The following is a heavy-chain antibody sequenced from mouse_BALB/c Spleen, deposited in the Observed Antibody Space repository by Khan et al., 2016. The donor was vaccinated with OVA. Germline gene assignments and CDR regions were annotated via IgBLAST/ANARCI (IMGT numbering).Heavy chain of an antibody. CDR1: GFTFSSFG. V-gene: IGHV5-17*02. D-gene: IGHD1-1*01. CDR2: ISGDSYTI. Sequence: EVQLVESGGGLVQPGGSRKLSCVASGFTFSSFGMHWVRQAPEKGLEWVAYISGDSYTICYTDTVKGRFTISRDNPKNTLFLQMTSLRSEDMAMYYCARSYFYGYYFDQWGQGTTLTVSS. J-gene: IGHJ2*01. CDR3: ARSYFYGYYFDQ.